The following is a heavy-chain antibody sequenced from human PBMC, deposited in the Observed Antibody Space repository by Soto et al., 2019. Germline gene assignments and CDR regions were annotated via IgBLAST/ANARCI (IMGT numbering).Heavy chain of an antibody. D-gene: IGHD6-19*01. CDR1: GFSLSTRGVG. CDR2: IYWNDDK. Sequence: SGTTLVNPTHTLTLTCTYSGFSLSTRGVGVGWIRQPPGKALEWLALIYWNDDKRYSPSLKSRLTITKDTSKNQVVLTMTNMDPVDTATYYCAHPQYSSGWVYFDYWGQGTLVTVSS. CDR3: AHPQYSSGWVYFDY. J-gene: IGHJ4*02. V-gene: IGHV2-5*01.